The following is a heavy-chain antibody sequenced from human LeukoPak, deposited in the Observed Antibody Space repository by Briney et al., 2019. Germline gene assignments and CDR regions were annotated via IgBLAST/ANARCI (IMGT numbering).Heavy chain of an antibody. J-gene: IGHJ4*02. CDR2: INPSDNNI. Sequence: GASVKVSCKASGYTFTNYYIHWVRQAPGQGLEWMGIINPSDNNINYAQKFQGRVTMTRDTSTSTVYMELSSLRSEDTAVYYCAREEQQGSSGSYTDYWGQGTLVTVSS. CDR3: AREEQQGSSGSYTDY. CDR1: GYTFTNYY. V-gene: IGHV1-46*01. D-gene: IGHD1-26*01.